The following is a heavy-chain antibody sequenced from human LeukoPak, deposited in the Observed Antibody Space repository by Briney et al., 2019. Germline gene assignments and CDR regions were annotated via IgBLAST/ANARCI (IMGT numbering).Heavy chain of an antibody. CDR2: IWNDGSKK. CDR3: AKGAFWTGYPEYFDP. CDR1: GFTFSTYG. Sequence: PGGSLRLSCAASGFTFSTYGMYWVRQAPGKGLEWAALIWNDGSKKYYADSVKGRFTISRDNSKNTLYLQMNSLRAEDTAVYYCAKGAFWTGYPEYFDPWDQGILVTVSP. D-gene: IGHD3/OR15-3a*01. V-gene: IGHV3-33*06. J-gene: IGHJ4*02.